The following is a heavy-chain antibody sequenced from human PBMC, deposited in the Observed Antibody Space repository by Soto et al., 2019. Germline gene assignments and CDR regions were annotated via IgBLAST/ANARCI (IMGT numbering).Heavy chain of an antibody. J-gene: IGHJ6*02. V-gene: IGHV3-15*07. Sequence: PGGSLRLSCAASGFTFSNAWMNWVRQAPGKGLEWVGRIKSKTDGGTTDYAAPVKGRFTISRDDSKNTLYLQMNSLKTEDTAVYYCTTDLSPRAARVGGYYYYGMDVWGQGTTVTVSS. CDR1: GFTFSNAW. D-gene: IGHD6-6*01. CDR3: TTDLSPRAARVGGYYYYGMDV. CDR2: IKSKTDGGTT.